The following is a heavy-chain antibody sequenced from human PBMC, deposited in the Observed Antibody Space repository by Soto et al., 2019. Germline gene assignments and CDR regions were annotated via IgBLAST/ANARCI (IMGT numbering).Heavy chain of an antibody. V-gene: IGHV1-69*13. CDR2: IIPIFGTA. D-gene: IGHD5-12*01. J-gene: IGHJ6*02. CDR1: GGTFSSYA. CDR3: ALYSGYGNPETYYGMDV. Sequence: ASVKVSCKASGGTFSSYAISWVRQAPGQGLEWMGGIIPIFGTANYAQKFQGRVTITADESTSTAYMELSSLRSEDTAVYYCALYSGYGNPETYYGMDVWGQGTTVTVSS.